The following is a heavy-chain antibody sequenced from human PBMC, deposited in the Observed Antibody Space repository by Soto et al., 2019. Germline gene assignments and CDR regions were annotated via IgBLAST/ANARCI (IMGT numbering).Heavy chain of an antibody. J-gene: IGHJ4*02. V-gene: IGHV3-30*18. CDR2: ISFDGSNK. CDR1: GFSFSNYG. CDR3: AKDRAELEFDY. Sequence: GGSLRLSCAASGFSFSNYGMHWVRQAPGKGLEWVAEISFDGSNKFYADSVKGRFTISRDNSKNTVHLQMNSLRTEDTAEYYCAKDRAELEFDYWDRGTLVTVSS. D-gene: IGHD1-7*01.